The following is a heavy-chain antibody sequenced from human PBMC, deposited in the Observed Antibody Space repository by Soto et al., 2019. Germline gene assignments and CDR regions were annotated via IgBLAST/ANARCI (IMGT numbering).Heavy chain of an antibody. D-gene: IGHD6-19*01. CDR3: ARVGNGWYFDY. J-gene: IGHJ4*02. V-gene: IGHV3-33*01. CDR2: LWYDGSNK. Sequence: QVQLVESGGGVVQPGRSLRLSCAASGFTFSSYGMHWVRQAPGKGLEWVAVLWYDGSNKYYADSVKGRFTISRDNSKNTLYLQMNSLRAEDTAVYYCARVGNGWYFDYWGQGTLVTVSS. CDR1: GFTFSSYG.